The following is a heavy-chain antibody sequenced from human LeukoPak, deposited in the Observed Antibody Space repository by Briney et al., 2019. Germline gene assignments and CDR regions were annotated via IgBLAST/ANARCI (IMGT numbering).Heavy chain of an antibody. CDR1: GFTFSTYS. CDR3: ARDPYNGAYSEGYYYYYMDV. D-gene: IGHD1-1*01. J-gene: IGHJ6*03. Sequence: PGGSLRFSCAASGFTFSTYSMNWVRQAPGKGLEWVSYISSSSSTIYYADSVKGRFTISRDNAKNSLYLQMNSLRAEDTAVYYCARDPYNGAYSEGYYYYYMDVWGKGTTVTVSS. CDR2: ISSSSSTI. V-gene: IGHV3-48*01.